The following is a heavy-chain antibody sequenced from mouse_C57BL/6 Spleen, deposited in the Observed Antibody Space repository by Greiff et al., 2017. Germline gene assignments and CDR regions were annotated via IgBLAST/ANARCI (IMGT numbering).Heavy chain of an antibody. D-gene: IGHD4-1*01. J-gene: IGHJ4*01. V-gene: IGHV1-7*01. Sequence: QVHVKQSGAELAKPGASVKLSCKASGYTFTSYWMHWVKQRPGKGLEWIGYINPSSGYTKYNQKFKDKATLTADKSSSTAYMQLSSLTYEESAVYYFARSVLGDAMDYWGQGTSVTVSS. CDR1: GYTFTSYW. CDR2: INPSSGYT. CDR3: ARSVLGDAMDY.